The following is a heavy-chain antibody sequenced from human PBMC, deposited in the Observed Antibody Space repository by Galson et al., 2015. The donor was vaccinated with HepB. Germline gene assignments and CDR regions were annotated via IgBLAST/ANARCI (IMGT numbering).Heavy chain of an antibody. CDR1: GYSFPSYW. CDR3: ARGQVVRGVRDYYYYGMDV. D-gene: IGHD3-10*01. J-gene: IGHJ6*02. Sequence: QSGAEVTKPGESLKISCKGSGYSFPSYWIGWVRQMPGKGLEWMGIIYPGDSDTRYSPSFQGQVTISADKSISTAYLQWSSLKASDTAMYYCARGQVVRGVRDYYYYGMDVWGQGTTVTVSS. CDR2: IYPGDSDT. V-gene: IGHV5-51*01.